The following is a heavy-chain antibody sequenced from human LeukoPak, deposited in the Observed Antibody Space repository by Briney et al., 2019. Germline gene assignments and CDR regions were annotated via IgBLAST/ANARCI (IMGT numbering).Heavy chain of an antibody. CDR1: GFTFSSYW. Sequence: GGSLRLSCVASGFTFSSYWMHWVRQDPRKGLVWVSRINGDGRNINYADSVKGRFTISRDNAKNSLYLQMNSLRAEDTALYYCAKDIEGGLVVPGDYWGQGTLVTVSS. D-gene: IGHD2-2*01. V-gene: IGHV3-74*01. J-gene: IGHJ4*02. CDR2: INGDGRNI. CDR3: AKDIEGGLVVPGDY.